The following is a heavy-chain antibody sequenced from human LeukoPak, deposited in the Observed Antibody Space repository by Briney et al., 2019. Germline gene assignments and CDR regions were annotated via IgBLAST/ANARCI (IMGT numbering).Heavy chain of an antibody. CDR3: ARKVPLIAAAGSRYFDY. CDR2: IYYSGST. V-gene: IGHV4-39*01. D-gene: IGHD6-13*01. J-gene: IGHJ4*02. CDR1: GGXISSSSYY. Sequence: SETLSLTCTVSGGXISSSSYYWGWIRQPPGKGLEWIGSIYYSGSTYYNPSLKSRVTISVDTSKHQFSLRLSSVTAADTAVYYCARKVPLIAAAGSRYFDYWGQGTLVTVSS.